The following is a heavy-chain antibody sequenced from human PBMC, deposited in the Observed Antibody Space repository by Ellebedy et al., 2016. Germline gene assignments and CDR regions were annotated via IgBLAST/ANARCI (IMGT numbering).Heavy chain of an antibody. J-gene: IGHJ3*02. CDR3: ARDEGCSGGTCYTKTI. CDR2: IYSGGST. CDR1: GFTVNSNY. D-gene: IGHD2-15*01. V-gene: IGHV3-53*01. Sequence: GESLKISXAASGFTVNSNYMNWVRQAPGKGLEWVSVIYSGGSTYYADSVRGRFTISRDNSKNTLYLQMNSLRTEDTAVYYCARDEGCSGGTCYTKTIWGQGTMVTVSS.